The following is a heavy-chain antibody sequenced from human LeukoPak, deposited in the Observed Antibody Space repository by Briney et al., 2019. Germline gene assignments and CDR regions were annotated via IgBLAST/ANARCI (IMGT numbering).Heavy chain of an antibody. V-gene: IGHV3-66*01. Sequence: GGSLRLSRAASGFTVSSNYMSWVRQAPGKGLEWVSVIYSGGSTYYADSVKGRFTISRDNSKNTLYLQMNSLRAEDTAVYYCARDLIQGGGYYGMDVWGQGTTVTVSS. CDR1: GFTVSSNY. CDR3: ARDLIQGGGYYGMDV. J-gene: IGHJ6*02. D-gene: IGHD2-8*01. CDR2: IYSGGST.